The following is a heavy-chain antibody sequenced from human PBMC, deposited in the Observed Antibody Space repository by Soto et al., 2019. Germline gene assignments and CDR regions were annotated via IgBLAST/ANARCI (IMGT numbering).Heavy chain of an antibody. CDR1: GGSISIGVYY. CDR3: ARAGSPVVTEENYYYGMDV. CDR2: IYYSGST. J-gene: IGHJ6*02. V-gene: IGHV4-31*03. Sequence: SETLSLTCTFSGGSISIGVYYWSWIRQHPGKGLEWIGYIYYSGSTYYNPSLKSRVTISVDTSKNQFSLKLSSVTAADTAVYYCARAGSPVVTEENYYYGMDVWGQGTTVTVSS. D-gene: IGHD2-15*01.